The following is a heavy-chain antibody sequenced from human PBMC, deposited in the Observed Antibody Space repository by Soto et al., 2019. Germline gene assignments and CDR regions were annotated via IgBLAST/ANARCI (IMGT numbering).Heavy chain of an antibody. V-gene: IGHV1-69*13. CDR1: GGTFSSYA. D-gene: IGHD3-22*01. CDR2: IIPIFGTA. CDR3: ARNPYDSSGYYFPSFDY. Sequence: ASVKVSCKASGGTFSSYAISWVRQAPGQGLEWMGGIIPIFGTANYAQKFQGRVTITADESTSTAYMELSSLRSEDTAVYYCARNPYDSSGYYFPSFDYWGQGTLVTVSS. J-gene: IGHJ4*02.